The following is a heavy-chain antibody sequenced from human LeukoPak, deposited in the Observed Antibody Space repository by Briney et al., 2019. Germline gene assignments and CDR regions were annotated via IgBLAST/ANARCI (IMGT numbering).Heavy chain of an antibody. Sequence: SETLSLTCTVSGGSISNHYWTWIRQPPGGGPEWIGYIYYSGNTYYNPSLKSRVTLSVDTSKNLFSLKLNAVTAADTAVYHCARLVFGSHSRARFDPWGQGILVTVSS. D-gene: IGHD3-3*01. CDR3: ARLVFGSHSRARFDP. V-gene: IGHV4-59*11. CDR2: IYYSGNT. CDR1: GGSISNHY. J-gene: IGHJ5*02.